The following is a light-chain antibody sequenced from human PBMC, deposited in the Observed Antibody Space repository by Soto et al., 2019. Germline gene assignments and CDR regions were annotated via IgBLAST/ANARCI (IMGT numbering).Light chain of an antibody. CDR1: QRITTY. J-gene: IGKJ2*01. Sequence: IHMTQSPSSLSASVGDRVTITCRASQRITTYLNWYQQKPGEAPKLLISTSGTLQRGVPSMFSGSGSGTDFTLTITSLQPADFATYFCQQTYSTPYTFGQGTQLEFK. V-gene: IGKV1-39*01. CDR3: QQTYSTPYT. CDR2: TSG.